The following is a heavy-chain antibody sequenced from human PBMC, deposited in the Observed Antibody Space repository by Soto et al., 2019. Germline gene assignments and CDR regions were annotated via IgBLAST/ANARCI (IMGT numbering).Heavy chain of an antibody. CDR2: FSGSRGST. Sequence: EVQLLESGGGLVQPGGSLRLSCAASGFTLSNYAMTWVRQTPGKGLEWVSAFSGSRGSTYFADSVKGRFTFSRDNSKNTRYLLMNSLRAENTAVYYCAKGLMQATAIPRYYYALDVWGQGTAVTVSS. CDR3: AKGLMQATAIPRYYYALDV. D-gene: IGHD2-2*02. J-gene: IGHJ6*02. CDR1: GFTLSNYA. V-gene: IGHV3-23*01.